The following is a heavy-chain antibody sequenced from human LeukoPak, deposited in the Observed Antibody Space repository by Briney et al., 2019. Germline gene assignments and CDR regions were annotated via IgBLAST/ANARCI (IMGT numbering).Heavy chain of an antibody. CDR3: ARCADILTGYYDFDY. D-gene: IGHD3-9*01. J-gene: IGHJ4*02. CDR1: GYSFTSYW. Sequence: GESLKISCKGSGYSFTSYWIGWVRPMPGKGLEWMGIIYPGDSDTRYSPSFQGQVTISADKSISTAYLQWSSLKASDTAMYYCARCADILTGYYDFDYWGQGTLVTVSS. V-gene: IGHV5-51*01. CDR2: IYPGDSDT.